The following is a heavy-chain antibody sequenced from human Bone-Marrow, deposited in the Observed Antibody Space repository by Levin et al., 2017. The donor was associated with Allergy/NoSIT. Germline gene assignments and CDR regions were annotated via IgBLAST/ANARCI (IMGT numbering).Heavy chain of an antibody. CDR3: ARGLTRDYYYYYYMDV. Sequence: PSETLSLTCTVSGGPISGSYWSWIRQPPGKGLEWIGYAYYSGSTIYNPSLKSRVTISVETSKNQFSLKLSSVTAADSAVYYCARGLTRDYYYYYYMDVWSKGTTVTVSS. V-gene: IGHV4-59*01. CDR1: GGPISGSY. D-gene: IGHD3-16*01. CDR2: AYYSGST. J-gene: IGHJ6*03.